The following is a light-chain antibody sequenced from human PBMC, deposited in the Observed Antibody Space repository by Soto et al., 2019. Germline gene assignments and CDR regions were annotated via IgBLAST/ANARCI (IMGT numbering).Light chain of an antibody. Sequence: DIQMTQSPSSLSAPVGDRVTFTCRASQGISNFVAWYQQKPGKIPKLLINGASTLQSGVPSRFSGSGSGTDVTLTISSLQPEDVATYFCLSDASALWAFGQGTKVEVK. CDR2: GAS. V-gene: IGKV1-27*01. J-gene: IGKJ1*01. CDR1: QGISNF. CDR3: LSDASALWA.